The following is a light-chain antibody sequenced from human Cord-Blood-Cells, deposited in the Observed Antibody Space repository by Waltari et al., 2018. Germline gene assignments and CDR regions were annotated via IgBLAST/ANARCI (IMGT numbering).Light chain of an antibody. CDR1: QDISNY. J-gene: IGKJ3*01. CDR3: QQYYNLPFT. Sequence: DIQMTHSPSSLSAPVGESVTIPCQASQDISNYLNWYQQKPGQAPKHLIYEASNLETRVPSRFIGSGSGTDFTFPISSLQPQDIATYYCQQYYNLPFTFAPGTKVDIK. V-gene: IGKV1-33*01. CDR2: EAS.